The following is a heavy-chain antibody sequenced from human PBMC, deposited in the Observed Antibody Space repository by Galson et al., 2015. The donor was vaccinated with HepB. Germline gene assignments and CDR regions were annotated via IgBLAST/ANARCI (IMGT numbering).Heavy chain of an antibody. CDR3: ARLIHFPGIGVDY. CDR1: GFTFGSYW. V-gene: IGHV3-74*01. Sequence: SLRLSCAASGFTFGSYWMHWVRQAPGKGPVWVSRISSDGSSISYADSVKGRFTTSRDNAKNTLYLQMNSLRAEDTAVYYCARLIHFPGIGVDYWGQGTLVTVSS. D-gene: IGHD3-10*01. CDR2: ISSDGSSI. J-gene: IGHJ4*02.